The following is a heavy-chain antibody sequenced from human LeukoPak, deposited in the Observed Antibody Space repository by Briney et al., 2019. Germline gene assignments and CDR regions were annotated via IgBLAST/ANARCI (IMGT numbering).Heavy chain of an antibody. CDR3: ARTGGYNHLLDY. D-gene: IGHD5-24*01. CDR2: IYYSGST. V-gene: IGHV4-59*01. Sequence: PSETLSLTCTVSGGSISSYYWSWIRQPPGKGLEWIGYIYYSGSTNYNPSLKSRVTISVDTSKNQFSLKLSSVTAADTAVYYCARTGGYNHLLDYWGQGTLVTVSS. CDR1: GGSISSYY. J-gene: IGHJ4*02.